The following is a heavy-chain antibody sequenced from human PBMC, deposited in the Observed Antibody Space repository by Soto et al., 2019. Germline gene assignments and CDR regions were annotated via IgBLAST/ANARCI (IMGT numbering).Heavy chain of an antibody. D-gene: IGHD1-26*01. CDR2: IVPMLGTP. J-gene: IGHJ6*02. V-gene: IGHV1-69*01. Sequence: QVQLVQSGAEVKEPGSSVRVSCKASGGTFDNFIMNWVRQTPGQGLEWMGGIVPMLGTPTYAEKFKGRVTISATGSTRTMYMEVTSRRSEDTAIYYCARNGTYSSSLSQYSGMDVWGQGTTVTVSS. CDR3: ARNGTYSSSLSQYSGMDV. CDR1: GGTFDNFI.